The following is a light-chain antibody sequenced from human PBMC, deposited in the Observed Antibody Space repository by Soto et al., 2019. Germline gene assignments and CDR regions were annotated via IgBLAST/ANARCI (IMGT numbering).Light chain of an antibody. CDR3: SSFTSNRIYV. CDR1: SSDVGGYNY. Sequence: QSALTQPASVSGSPGQSITISCTGTSSDVGGYNYVSWYQQHPGKAPKLMIYEVSNRPSGVSGRFSASKSGLTASLTISGLQPEDEADYYCSSFTSNRIYVFGPGTKVTVL. J-gene: IGLJ1*01. CDR2: EVS. V-gene: IGLV2-14*01.